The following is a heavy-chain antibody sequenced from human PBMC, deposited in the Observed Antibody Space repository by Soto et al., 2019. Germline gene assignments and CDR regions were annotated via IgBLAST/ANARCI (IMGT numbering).Heavy chain of an antibody. D-gene: IGHD7-27*01. V-gene: IGHV1-3*04. CDR2: INTGNGNT. CDR1: GYTFNIHA. CDR3: ARRWGRNFDF. Sequence: QVHLVQSGAEVKWPGASVKVSCKASGYTFNIHAIHWVRQAPGQRLEWMGWINTGNGNTKYSQNFQGRFTITRDTAASTAYMELSSLRSEDTALYFCARRWGRNFDFWGQGTLVTVSS. J-gene: IGHJ4*02.